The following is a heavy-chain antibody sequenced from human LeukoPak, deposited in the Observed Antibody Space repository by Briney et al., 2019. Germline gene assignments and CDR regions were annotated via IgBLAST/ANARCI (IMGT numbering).Heavy chain of an antibody. CDR1: GFTFGDYG. CDR2: IRSKAYGGTT. Sequence: GGSLRLSCTGSGFTFGDYGVIWVRQAPGRGLEWVGFIRSKAYGGTTEYAASVKGRFTISRDDSKSIAYLQMDSLKTEDTAVYYCTRDYGDYKGDYWGQGTLVTVSS. J-gene: IGHJ4*02. V-gene: IGHV3-49*04. D-gene: IGHD4-17*01. CDR3: TRDYGDYKGDY.